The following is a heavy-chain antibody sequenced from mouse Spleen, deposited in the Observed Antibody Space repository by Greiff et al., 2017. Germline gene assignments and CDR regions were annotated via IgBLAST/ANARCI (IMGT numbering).Heavy chain of an antibody. J-gene: IGHJ3*01. Sequence: VQLVESGAELVRPGASVTLSCKASGYTFTDYEMHWVKQTPVHGLEWIGAIDPETGGTAYNQKFKGKAILTADKSSSTAYMELRSLTSEDSAVYYCTRDDGPWFAYWGQGTLVTVSA. CDR2: IDPETGGT. V-gene: IGHV1-15*01. CDR3: TRDDGPWFAY. D-gene: IGHD2-3*01. CDR1: GYTFTDYE.